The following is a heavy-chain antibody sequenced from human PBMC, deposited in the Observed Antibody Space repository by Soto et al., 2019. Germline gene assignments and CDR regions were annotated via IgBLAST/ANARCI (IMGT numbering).Heavy chain of an antibody. CDR1: GFTFSNYW. V-gene: IGHV3-7*01. J-gene: IGHJ6*02. CDR2: INKSRSER. CDR3: ARDAPYYDFWSGYYPKPNYYYYGMDV. Sequence: GGSLRLSCAASGFTFSNYWMGWVRQAPGKGLEWVANINKSRSERYYVDSVKGRFTISRDNAKNSLYLQMNSLRDEDTAVYYCARDAPYYDFWSGYYPKPNYYYYGMDVWGQGTTVTVSS. D-gene: IGHD3-3*01.